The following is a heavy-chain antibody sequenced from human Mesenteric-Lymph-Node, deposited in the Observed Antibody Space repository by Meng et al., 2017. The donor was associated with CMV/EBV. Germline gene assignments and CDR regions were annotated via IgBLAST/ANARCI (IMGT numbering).Heavy chain of an antibody. J-gene: IGHJ5*02. CDR2: ISWNSGSR. V-gene: IGHV3-9*01. D-gene: IGHD2-21*01. CDR3: AREYCGGDCYRGGNWFDP. CDR1: GFTFDDYA. Sequence: LSLTCAASGFTFDDYAMHWVRQAPGKGLEWVSGISWNSGSRGYADSVKGRFTISRDNAKNSLDLQMNSLRAEDTAVYYCAREYCGGDCYRGGNWFDPWGQGTLVTVSS.